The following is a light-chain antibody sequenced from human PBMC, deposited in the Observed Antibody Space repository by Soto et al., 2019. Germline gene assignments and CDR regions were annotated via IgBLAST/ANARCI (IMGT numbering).Light chain of an antibody. CDR2: DSS. V-gene: IGKV1-5*01. J-gene: IGKJ1*01. Sequence: DIQMTQSPSTLFASVGDRVTITCRASQSVRNWLAWYQQKPGRAPQLLIYDSSTLEPGVPSRFRGSGSGTEFTLTISSLQPDDFATYYCQHYNSYSEAFGQGTKVDI. CDR3: QHYNSYSEA. CDR1: QSVRNW.